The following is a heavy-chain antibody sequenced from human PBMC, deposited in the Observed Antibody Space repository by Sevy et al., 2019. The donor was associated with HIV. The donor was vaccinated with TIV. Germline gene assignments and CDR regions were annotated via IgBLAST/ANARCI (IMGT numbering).Heavy chain of an antibody. CDR1: GGSISSNSYY. V-gene: IGHV4-39*01. Sequence: SETLSLTCTVSGGSISSNSYYWVWIRQPPGKGLEWIGSIYYSGTTYYNPSLKSRVTITIDTSKTQFSLKLSSVTAADTAIFYCARLNYGDYSNYFDPWGQGSLVTVSS. CDR3: ARLNYGDYSNYFDP. D-gene: IGHD4-17*01. J-gene: IGHJ5*02. CDR2: IYYSGTT.